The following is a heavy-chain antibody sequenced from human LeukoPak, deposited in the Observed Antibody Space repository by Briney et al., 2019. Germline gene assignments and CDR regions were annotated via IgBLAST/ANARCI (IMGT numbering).Heavy chain of an antibody. D-gene: IGHD3-16*01. V-gene: IGHV3-23*01. CDR3: AKWPEGAMDYFDY. CDR1: GFSFSSYA. J-gene: IGHJ4*02. Sequence: TGGSLRLSCAASGFSFSSYAMTWARQAPVKGLEWVSATSGDGTRTYYVDSVKGRFTISRDNSKNTLYLEMSSLRVEDTAIYYCAKWPEGAMDYFDYWGQGTLVTVSS. CDR2: TSGDGTRT.